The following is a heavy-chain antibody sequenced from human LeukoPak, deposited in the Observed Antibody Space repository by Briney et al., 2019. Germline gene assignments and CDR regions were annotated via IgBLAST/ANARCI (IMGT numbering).Heavy chain of an antibody. Sequence: GRSLRLSCAASGFTFSSYAMHWVRQAPGKGLEWVAVISYDGSNKYYADSVKGRFTISRDNSKNSLYLQMNSLRAEDTAVYYCARGGRYYYGSGSYSVDNWFDPWGQGTLVTVSS. CDR3: ARGGRYYYGSGSYSVDNWFDP. J-gene: IGHJ5*02. V-gene: IGHV3-30-3*01. D-gene: IGHD3-10*01. CDR2: ISYDGSNK. CDR1: GFTFSSYA.